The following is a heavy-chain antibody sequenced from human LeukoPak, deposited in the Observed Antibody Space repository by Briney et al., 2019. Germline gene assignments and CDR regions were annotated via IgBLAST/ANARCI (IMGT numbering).Heavy chain of an antibody. CDR1: GGSFSDNY. J-gene: IGHJ5*02. D-gene: IGHD6-13*01. Sequence: PSETLSLTCAVYGGSFSDNYWSWIRQSPGKGLEWIGDINHSGSTNYNPSLKSRVTISVDTSKNQFSLKLSSVTAADTAVYYCARDLIAAANPFGFDPWGQGTLVTVSS. CDR2: INHSGST. CDR3: ARDLIAAANPFGFDP. V-gene: IGHV4-34*01.